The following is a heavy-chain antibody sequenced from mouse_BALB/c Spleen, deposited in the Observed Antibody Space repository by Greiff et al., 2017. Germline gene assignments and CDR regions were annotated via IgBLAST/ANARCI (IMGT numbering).Heavy chain of an antibody. CDR3: ARRVYGSPAMDY. Sequence: VQLQQSGPELVKPGASVKISCKASGYAFSSYWMNWVKQRPGQGLEWIGQIYPGDGDTNYNGKFKGKATLTADKSSSTAYMQLSSLTSEDSAVYFCARRVYGSPAMDYWGQGTSVTVSS. D-gene: IGHD1-1*01. V-gene: IGHV1-80*01. CDR2: IYPGDGDT. CDR1: GYAFSSYW. J-gene: IGHJ4*01.